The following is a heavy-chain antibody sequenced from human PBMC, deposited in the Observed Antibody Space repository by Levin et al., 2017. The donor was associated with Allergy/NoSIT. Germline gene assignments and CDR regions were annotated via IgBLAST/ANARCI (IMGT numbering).Heavy chain of an antibody. CDR3: ARGRGRIPIVREVRGGFDS. CDR2: INHRGST. J-gene: IGHJ4*02. Sequence: SETLSLTCTVYGESFSGFFWSWIRQPPGKGLEWIGEINHRGSTNYNPSLMSRVTISVDTSKNEFSLKLNSVTAADTAVYYCARGRGRIPIVREVRGGFDSWGQGTLVTVSS. CDR1: GESFSGFF. V-gene: IGHV4-34*01. D-gene: IGHD3-10*01.